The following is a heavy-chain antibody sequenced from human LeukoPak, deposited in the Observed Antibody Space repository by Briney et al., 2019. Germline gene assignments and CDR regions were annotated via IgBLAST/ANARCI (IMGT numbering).Heavy chain of an antibody. V-gene: IGHV3-74*01. Sequence: GGSLRLSCAASGFTFSSYWMHWVRQAPGKGLVWVSRINSDGSTTSYADSVKGRFTISRDNAKNTLYLQMNSLRAEDTAVYYCARGYCSGGSCSILDYWGQGTLVTVSS. CDR2: INSDGSTT. CDR3: ARGYCSGGSCSILDY. J-gene: IGHJ4*02. D-gene: IGHD2-15*01. CDR1: GFTFSSYW.